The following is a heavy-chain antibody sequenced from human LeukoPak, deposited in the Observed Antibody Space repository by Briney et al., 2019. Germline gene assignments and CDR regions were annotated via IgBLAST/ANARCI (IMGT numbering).Heavy chain of an antibody. CDR1: GGSLNDYY. CDR3: ARLAATAAYFPH. V-gene: IGHV4-59*01. D-gene: IGHD6-13*01. CDR2: IYYNGST. Sequence: PSETLSLTCTVSGGSLNDYYWSRIRQPPGKGLEWIGYIYYNGSTNYNPSLKSRVTMSVATSKNQFSLKLNSVTAADTAVYYCARLAATAAYFPHWGQGTLVTVSS. J-gene: IGHJ1*01.